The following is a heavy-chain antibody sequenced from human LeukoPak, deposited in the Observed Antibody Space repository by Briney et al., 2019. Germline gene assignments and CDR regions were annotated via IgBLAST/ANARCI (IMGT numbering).Heavy chain of an antibody. CDR3: ARARYYYDSSGYYGDSDAFDI. V-gene: IGHV3-21*01. Sequence: PGGSLRLSCAASGFTFSSYSMNWVRQAPGKGLEWVSSISSSSSYIYYADSVKGRFTISRDNAKNSLYLQMNSLRAEDTAVYYCARARYYYDSSGYYGDSDAFDIWGQGTMVTVSS. CDR1: GFTFSSYS. J-gene: IGHJ3*02. CDR2: ISSSSSYI. D-gene: IGHD3-22*01.